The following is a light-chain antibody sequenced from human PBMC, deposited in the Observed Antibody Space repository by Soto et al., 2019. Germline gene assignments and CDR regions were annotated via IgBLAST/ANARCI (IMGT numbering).Light chain of an antibody. CDR1: QSISSY. CDR2: AAS. J-gene: IGKJ2*01. CDR3: QQSYSTPRT. Sequence: DIQMTQSPSSLSASVGDRVTITCRASQSISSYLHWYQQKPGKAPNLLIYAASSLQSGVPSRFSGSGSVTDFTLTISSLQPEDFATYYCQQSYSTPRTFGQGTKLEIK. V-gene: IGKV1-39*01.